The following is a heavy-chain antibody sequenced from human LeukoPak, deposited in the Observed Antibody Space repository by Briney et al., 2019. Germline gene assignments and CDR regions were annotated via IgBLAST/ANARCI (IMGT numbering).Heavy chain of an antibody. D-gene: IGHD6-6*01. Sequence: PSETLSLTCTVSGYSISSGYYWGWIRQPPGKGLEGIGSIYHSGSTYYNPSLKSRVTISVDTSKNQFSLKLSSVTAADTAVYYCARENSSSSDWFDPWGQGTLVTVSS. CDR1: GYSISSGYY. V-gene: IGHV4-38-2*02. CDR3: ARENSSSSDWFDP. CDR2: IYHSGST. J-gene: IGHJ5*02.